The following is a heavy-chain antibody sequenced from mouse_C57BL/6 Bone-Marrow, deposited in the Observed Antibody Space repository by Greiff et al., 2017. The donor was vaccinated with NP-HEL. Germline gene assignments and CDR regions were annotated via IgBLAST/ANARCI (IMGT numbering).Heavy chain of an antibody. J-gene: IGHJ2*01. CDR2: IRNKANGYTT. CDR3: ARYIYDGLYYFDC. Sequence: EVQRVESGGGLVQPGGSLSLSCAASGFTFTDYYMSWVRQPPGKALEWLGFIRNKANGYTTEYSASVKGRFTISRDNYQSILYLQMNALRAEDSATYYCARYIYDGLYYFDCWGQGTTLTVAS. D-gene: IGHD2-3*01. V-gene: IGHV7-3*01. CDR1: GFTFTDYY.